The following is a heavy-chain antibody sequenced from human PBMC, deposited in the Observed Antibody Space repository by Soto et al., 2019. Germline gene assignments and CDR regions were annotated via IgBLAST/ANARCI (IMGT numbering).Heavy chain of an antibody. J-gene: IGHJ4*02. CDR1: GFTLSDYY. CDR3: ARDLGYSDFDVHY. D-gene: IGHD4-17*01. CDR2: ISISGTTI. V-gene: IGHV3-11*01. Sequence: GGSLRLSCAASGFTLSDYYMTWIRQAPGKGLEWVSDISISGTTIHYADSVRGRFTISRDNAKNSLWLQMNTLRAEDTAVYYCARDLGYSDFDVHYWGQGTLVTVSS.